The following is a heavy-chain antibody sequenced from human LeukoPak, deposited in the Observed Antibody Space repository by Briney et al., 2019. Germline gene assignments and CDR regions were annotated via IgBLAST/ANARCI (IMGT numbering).Heavy chain of an antibody. Sequence: PGGSLRLSCAASGFIFRNFGMHWVRQAPGKRLEWVAVIWNDGSETFHADSVKGRFRIARDNSKNTLYLQMNSLRAEDTAVYFSSRGMGGGGYGPSDYWGQGTLVTVSS. CDR1: GFIFRNFG. D-gene: IGHD1-26*01. CDR3: SRGMGGGGYGPSDY. J-gene: IGHJ4*02. CDR2: IWNDGSET. V-gene: IGHV3-33*08.